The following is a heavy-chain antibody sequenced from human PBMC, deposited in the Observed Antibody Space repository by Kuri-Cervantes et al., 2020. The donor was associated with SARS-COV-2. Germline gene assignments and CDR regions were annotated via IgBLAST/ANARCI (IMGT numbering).Heavy chain of an antibody. V-gene: IGHV1-18*04. CDR3: ARGYRYCSSTSCPTPYYFDY. Sequence: GASVKVSCKASGYTFTIYGISWVRQAPGQGLEWMGWISAYSGNTNYAQNLQGRVTMTTDTSTSTAYMELRSLRSDDTAVYYCARGYRYCSSTSCPTPYYFDYWGQGTLVTVSS. CDR2: ISAYSGNT. D-gene: IGHD2-2*01. CDR1: GYTFTIYG. J-gene: IGHJ4*02.